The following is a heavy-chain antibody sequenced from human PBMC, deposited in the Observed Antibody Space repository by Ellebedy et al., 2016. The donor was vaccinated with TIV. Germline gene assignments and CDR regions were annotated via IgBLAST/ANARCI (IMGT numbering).Heavy chain of an antibody. CDR3: AKKKYGEVPLPFDY. D-gene: IGHD2-2*01. J-gene: IGHJ4*02. CDR1: GFTFSSYA. CDR2: ISYDGSSK. Sequence: GESLKISCAASGFTFSSYAMHWVRQAPGKGLEWVAVISYDGSSKYYADSVKGRFTISRDNSKNTLYLQMNSLRAEDTAVYYCAKKKYGEVPLPFDYWGQGTLVTVSS. V-gene: IGHV3-30-3*02.